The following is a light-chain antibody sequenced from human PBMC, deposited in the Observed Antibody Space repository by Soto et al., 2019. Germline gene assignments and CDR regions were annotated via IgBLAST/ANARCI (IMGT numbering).Light chain of an antibody. J-gene: IGLJ2*01. CDR1: SSGVGGYNY. V-gene: IGLV2-8*01. CDR3: SSYADSIVL. CDR2: EVS. Sequence: QSALTQPPSASGSPGQSVTISCTGTSSGVGGYNYVSWYQQHPGKAPKLMISEVSKRPSGVPDRFSGSKSGNTASLTVSGLQAEDEADYYCSSYADSIVLFGGGTKLTVL.